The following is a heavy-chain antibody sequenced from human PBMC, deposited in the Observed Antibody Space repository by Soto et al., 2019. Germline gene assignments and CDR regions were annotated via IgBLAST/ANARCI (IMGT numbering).Heavy chain of an antibody. CDR2: ISSSSTI. J-gene: IGHJ4*02. Sequence: EVQLVESGGGLVQPGGSLRLSCAASGFTFSSYSMNWVRQAPGKGLEWVSYISSSSTIYYADSVKGRFTISRDNAKNSLYLQMNSLRAEDTAVYYCARDREPWSSGWYYFDYWGQGTLVTVSS. D-gene: IGHD6-19*01. CDR3: ARDREPWSSGWYYFDY. CDR1: GFTFSSYS. V-gene: IGHV3-48*01.